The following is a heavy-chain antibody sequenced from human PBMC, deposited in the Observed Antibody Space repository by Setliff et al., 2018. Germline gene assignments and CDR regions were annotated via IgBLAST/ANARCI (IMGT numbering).Heavy chain of an antibody. CDR2: IRYDGSNK. Sequence: PGGSLRLSCAASGFTFSGYSMNWVRRAPGKGLEWVAFIRYDGSNKYYADSVKGRFTISRDNSKNTLYLQMNSLRAEDTAVYYCAKDDYYYDSYFDYWGQGTLVTVS. CDR3: AKDDYYYDSYFDY. J-gene: IGHJ4*02. CDR1: GFTFSGYS. D-gene: IGHD3-22*01. V-gene: IGHV3-30*02.